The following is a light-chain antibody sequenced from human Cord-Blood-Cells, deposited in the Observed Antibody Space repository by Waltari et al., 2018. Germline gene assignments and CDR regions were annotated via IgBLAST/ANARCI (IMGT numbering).Light chain of an antibody. V-gene: IGLV2-11*01. CDR3: CSYAGSYTYV. CDR2: DVS. J-gene: IGLJ1*01. Sequence: QSALTQPRSVSGSPGQSVTISCPGTGSDVGGYTSFSWYQQHPGKAPKLMIYDVSKRPSGVPDRFSGSKSGNTASLTISGLQAEDEADYYCCSYAGSYTYVFGTGTKVTVL. CDR1: GSDVGGYTS.